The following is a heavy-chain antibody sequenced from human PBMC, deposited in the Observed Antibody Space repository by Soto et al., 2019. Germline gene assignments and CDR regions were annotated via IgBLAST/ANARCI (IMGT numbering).Heavy chain of an antibody. CDR2: IIPILGIA. J-gene: IGHJ6*02. D-gene: IGHD3-10*01. V-gene: IGHV1-69*02. CDR3: ARRRGRFGEPEYYSYYDMDV. Sequence: QVQLVQSGAEVKKPGSSVKVSCKASGGTFSSYTISWVRQAPVQGLEWMGRIIPILGIANYAQTSQGRVTPTADKSTSTAYTELSSLRSDDTAVYYCARRRGRFGEPEYYSYYDMDVWGQGTTVTVSS. CDR1: GGTFSSYT.